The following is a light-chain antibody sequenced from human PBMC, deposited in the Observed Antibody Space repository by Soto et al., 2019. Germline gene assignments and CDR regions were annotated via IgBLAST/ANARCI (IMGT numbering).Light chain of an antibody. V-gene: IGLV2-8*01. CDR2: EVS. Sequence: QSALTQPPSASGSPGQSVTISCTGTSSDVGAYIYVSWYQQHPGKAPKVMIYEVSKRPSGVPDRFSGSKSGNTASLTVSGLQAEDEADYYCSSYAGTNILGVFGGGTQLTVL. J-gene: IGLJ3*02. CDR3: SSYAGTNILGV. CDR1: SSDVGAYIY.